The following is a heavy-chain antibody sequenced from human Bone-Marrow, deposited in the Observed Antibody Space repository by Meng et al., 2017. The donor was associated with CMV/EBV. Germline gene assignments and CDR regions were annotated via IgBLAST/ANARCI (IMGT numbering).Heavy chain of an antibody. CDR3: ARGRYSSSWLFWSWFDP. CDR2: ISYDGSNK. J-gene: IGHJ5*02. D-gene: IGHD6-13*01. V-gene: IGHV3-30*01. Sequence: GGSLRLSCAASGFTFSSYAMHWVRQAPGKGLDWVAVISYDGSNKYYADSVKGRFTISRDNSKNTLYLQMNSLRAEDTAVYYCARGRYSSSWLFWSWFDPWGQGTLVTVSS. CDR1: GFTFSSYA.